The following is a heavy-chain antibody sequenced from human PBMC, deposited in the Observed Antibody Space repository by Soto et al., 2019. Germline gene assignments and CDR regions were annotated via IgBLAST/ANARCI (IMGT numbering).Heavy chain of an antibody. D-gene: IGHD3-10*01. CDR2: ISSSSSST. V-gene: IGHV3-48*01. CDR3: ASVGIIMVRGVIRTPMRNWYFGL. Sequence: EVQLVESGGGLVQPGGSLRLSCAASGFTLSTYSMNWVRQAPGKGLEWVSYISSSSSSTYYADSVKGRFTISRDKAKNTQYLQINLLIAEDTAVYYCASVGIIMVRGVIRTPMRNWYFGLWGSGTLVTGSS. CDR1: GFTLSTYS. J-gene: IGHJ2*01.